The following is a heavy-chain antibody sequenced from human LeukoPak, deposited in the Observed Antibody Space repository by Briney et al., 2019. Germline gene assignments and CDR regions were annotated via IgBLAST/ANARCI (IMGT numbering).Heavy chain of an antibody. CDR3: ARDGGDGSWPPSLIDY. CDR1: GYTFTGYY. CDR2: INPNSGGT. J-gene: IGHJ4*02. D-gene: IGHD6-13*01. V-gene: IGHV1-2*02. Sequence: ASVKVSCKASGYTFTGYYMHWVRQAPGQGLEWMGWINPNSGGTNYAQKFQGRVTMTRDTSISTAYMELSRLRSDDTAVYYCARDGGDGSWPPSLIDYWGQGTLVTVSS.